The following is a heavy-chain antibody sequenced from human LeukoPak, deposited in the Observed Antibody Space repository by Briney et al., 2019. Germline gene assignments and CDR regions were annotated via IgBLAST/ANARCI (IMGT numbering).Heavy chain of an antibody. CDR2: ISAYNGNT. CDR3: ARDWWKYYYDSSGYSAISFFGMDV. Sequence: ASVKVSCKASGYTFTSYGISWVRQAPGQGLEWMGWISAYNGNTNYAQKLQGRVTMTTDTSTSTAYMELRSLRSDDTAVYYCARDWWKYYYDSSGYSAISFFGMDVWGQGTTVTVSS. J-gene: IGHJ6*02. D-gene: IGHD3-22*01. V-gene: IGHV1-18*01. CDR1: GYTFTSYG.